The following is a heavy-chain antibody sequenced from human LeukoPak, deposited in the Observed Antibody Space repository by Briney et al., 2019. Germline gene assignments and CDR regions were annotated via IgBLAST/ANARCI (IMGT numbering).Heavy chain of an antibody. Sequence: SETLSLTCTVSGGSISSYYWSWIRQPPGKGLEWIGYIYYSGSTNYNPSLKSRVTISVDTSKNQFSLKLSSVTAADTAVYYCARINYFDSSGFFYDDYWGQGTLVTVSS. J-gene: IGHJ4*02. CDR3: ARINYFDSSGFFYDDY. D-gene: IGHD3-22*01. CDR1: GGSISSYY. CDR2: IYYSGST. V-gene: IGHV4-59*08.